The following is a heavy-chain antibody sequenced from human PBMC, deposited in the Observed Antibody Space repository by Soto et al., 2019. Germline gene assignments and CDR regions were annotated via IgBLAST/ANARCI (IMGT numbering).Heavy chain of an antibody. CDR3: ARSLIRDAFDI. CDR2: IWYDGSNK. J-gene: IGHJ3*02. Sequence: SCAGRVGKLSRYRLYWFRQAPGKGLEWVAVIWYDGSNKYYADSVKGRFTISRDNSKNTLYLQMNSLRAEDTAVYYCARSLIRDAFDIWGQGTMVTVSS. D-gene: IGHD2-21*01. V-gene: IGHV3-33*07. CDR1: VGKLSRYR.